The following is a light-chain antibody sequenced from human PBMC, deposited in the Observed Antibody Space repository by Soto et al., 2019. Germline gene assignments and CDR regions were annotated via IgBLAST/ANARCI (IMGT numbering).Light chain of an antibody. CDR3: SSYAGSNNLYV. CDR1: SSDVGGYNY. J-gene: IGLJ1*01. CDR2: DVN. Sequence: QSALTQPPSASGSPGQSVTISCTGTSSDVGGYNYVSWYQQHPGKAPKLMIYDVNKRPSGVPDRFSGSKSGNTASLTVSGLQAEDEADYYCSSYAGSNNLYVFGTGTKVTVL. V-gene: IGLV2-8*01.